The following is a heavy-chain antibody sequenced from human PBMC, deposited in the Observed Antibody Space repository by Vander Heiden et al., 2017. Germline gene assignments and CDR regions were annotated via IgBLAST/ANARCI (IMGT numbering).Heavy chain of an antibody. J-gene: IGHJ1*01. V-gene: IGHV3-33*01. CDR1: GFTFRSYG. CDR2: IWYDGSNK. D-gene: IGHD2-15*01. Sequence: QVQLVESGGGVVQPVRSLRLSCAASGFTFRSYGMHWVRQAPGKGLEWVAVIWYDGSNKYYADSVKGRFTISRDNSKNTLYLQMNSLRAEDTAVYYCAREDGSGRGYFQHWGQGTLVTVSS. CDR3: AREDGSGRGYFQH.